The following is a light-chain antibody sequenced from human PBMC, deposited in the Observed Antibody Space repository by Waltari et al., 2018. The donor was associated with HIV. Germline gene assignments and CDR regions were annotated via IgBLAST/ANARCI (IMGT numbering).Light chain of an antibody. CDR1: ALPVQY. Sequence: SSELPHPPSVSVSPGKTARITCSASALPVQYAFWYQQKSGQAPVLVIYEDGKRPSGNPERFSGSSSGTLATLTISGAQVEDEADYYCYSTDSSGNHWLFGGGTKLTVL. V-gene: IGLV3-10*01. J-gene: IGLJ3*02. CDR3: YSTDSSGNHWL. CDR2: EDG.